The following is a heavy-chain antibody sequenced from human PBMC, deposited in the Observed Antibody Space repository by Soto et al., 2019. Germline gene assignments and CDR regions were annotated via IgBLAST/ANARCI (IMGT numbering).Heavy chain of an antibody. CDR3: SSAAVTGTAGLDF. Sequence: ASVKVSCKASGYTFSGFYMHWVRQAPGQGLEWMGWINPNSGGTKSAEKFQGRVTMTRDTSISTAYMELSRLTSDDTAVYYCSSAAVTGTAGLDFWGQGTQVTVSS. CDR2: INPNSGGT. D-gene: IGHD6-19*01. CDR1: GYTFSGFY. V-gene: IGHV1-2*02. J-gene: IGHJ4*02.